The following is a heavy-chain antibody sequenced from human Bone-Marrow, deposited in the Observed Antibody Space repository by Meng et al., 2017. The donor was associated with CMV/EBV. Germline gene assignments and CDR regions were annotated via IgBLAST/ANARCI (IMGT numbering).Heavy chain of an antibody. CDR1: GYTFTGYY. D-gene: IGHD3-22*01. V-gene: IGHV1-2*02. CDR2: INPNSGGT. Sequence: ASVKVSCKASGYTFTGYYMHWVRQAPGQGLEWMGWINPNSGGTNYAQKFQGRVTMTRDTSISTAYMELSRLRSDDTAVYYCAKDRQDTGVVVITDDAFDIWGQGTMVTVSS. CDR3: AKDRQDTGVVVITDDAFDI. J-gene: IGHJ3*02.